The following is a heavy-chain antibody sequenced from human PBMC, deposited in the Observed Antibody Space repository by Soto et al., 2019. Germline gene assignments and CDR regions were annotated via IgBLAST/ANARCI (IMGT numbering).Heavy chain of an antibody. CDR2: ISGSGGST. CDR3: AKRVLERGSYYPSAGFDY. D-gene: IGHD1-26*01. Sequence: GGSLRLSCAASGFTFSSYAMSWVRQAPGKGLEWVSAISGSGGSTYYADSVKGRFTISRDNSKNTLYLQMNSLRAEDTAVYYCAKRVLERGSYYPSAGFDYWGQGTLVTVSS. CDR1: GFTFSSYA. V-gene: IGHV3-23*01. J-gene: IGHJ4*02.